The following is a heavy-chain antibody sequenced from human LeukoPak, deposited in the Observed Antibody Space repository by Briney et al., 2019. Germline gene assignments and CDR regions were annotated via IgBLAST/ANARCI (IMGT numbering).Heavy chain of an antibody. CDR3: ASVTTHGVSHYEYKY. Sequence: GGSLRLSCAASGFTFSSYGMSWVRQAPGKGLEWVSAISGSGSSTYYADSVKGRFTISRDNSKNTLYLQMGSLRAEDMAVYYCASVTTHGVSHYEYKYWGQGTLVTVSS. D-gene: IGHD4-11*01. CDR1: GFTFSSYG. V-gene: IGHV3-23*01. CDR2: ISGSGSST. J-gene: IGHJ4*02.